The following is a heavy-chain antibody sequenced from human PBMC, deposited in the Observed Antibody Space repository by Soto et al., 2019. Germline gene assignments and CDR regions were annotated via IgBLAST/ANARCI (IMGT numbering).Heavy chain of an antibody. V-gene: IGHV1-69*13. Sequence: ASVKVSCKASGGTFSSYAISWVRQAPGQGLEWMGGIIPIFGTANYAQKFQGRVTITADESTSTAYMELSSLRSEDTAVYYCASSPNDYDSSGYNFQHWGQGTLVTVSS. CDR2: IIPIFGTA. D-gene: IGHD3-22*01. CDR3: ASSPNDYDSSGYNFQH. CDR1: GGTFSSYA. J-gene: IGHJ1*01.